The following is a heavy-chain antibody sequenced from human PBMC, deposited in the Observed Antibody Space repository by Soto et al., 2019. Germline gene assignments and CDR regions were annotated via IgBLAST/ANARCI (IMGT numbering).Heavy chain of an antibody. D-gene: IGHD2-8*01. Sequence: QVQLLESGPGLVKPSETLSLTCTVPGDSIGTTHSYWAWMRQSPGKGMEWIGNIHYSGRTYYMPSLRSRVTLALDTDKNQSPLRLTSVTAEDTAVYYCASHEGNGNVWPLDYCGQGILVTVSS. J-gene: IGHJ4*02. CDR2: IHYSGRT. CDR1: GDSIGTTHSY. CDR3: ASHEGNGNVWPLDY. V-gene: IGHV4-39*01.